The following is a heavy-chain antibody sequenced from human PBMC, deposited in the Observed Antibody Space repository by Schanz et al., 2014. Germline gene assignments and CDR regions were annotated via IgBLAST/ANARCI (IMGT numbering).Heavy chain of an antibody. J-gene: IGHJ4*02. V-gene: IGHV1-18*01. CDR1: RSTFSSYT. Sequence: QVQLVQSGAEVKKPGSSVKVSCKASRSTFSSYTISWVRQAPGQGLEWKGWISAYNGNTNYAQKLQGRVTMTTDTSTSTAYMELSSLRSEDTAVYYCARDGVDAAAGGNYWGQGTLVTVSS. CDR2: ISAYNGNT. D-gene: IGHD6-13*01. CDR3: ARDGVDAAAGGNY.